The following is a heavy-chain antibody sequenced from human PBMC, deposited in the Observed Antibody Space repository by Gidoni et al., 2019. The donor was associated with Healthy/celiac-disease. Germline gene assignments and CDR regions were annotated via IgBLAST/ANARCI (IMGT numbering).Heavy chain of an antibody. CDR1: GYTFTSYG. V-gene: IGHV1-18*01. J-gene: IGHJ1*01. D-gene: IGHD2-2*01. CDR3: ARTSTSCPPTRSRGGQGPNPPKCGYFQR. Sequence: QVQLVQSGAEVKKPGASVKVSCKASGYTFTSYGISWVRQAPGHGLEWMGWISAYNGNKNYAQKLQGRVTMTTDTSTSTAYMERRSLRSDDTAVYYCARTSTSCPPTRSRGGQGPNPPKCGYFQRWGQGTLVTVSS. CDR2: ISAYNGNK.